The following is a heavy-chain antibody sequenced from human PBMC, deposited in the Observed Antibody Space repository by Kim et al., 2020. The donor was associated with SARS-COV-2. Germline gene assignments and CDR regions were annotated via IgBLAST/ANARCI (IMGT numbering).Heavy chain of an antibody. J-gene: IGHJ6*02. D-gene: IGHD5-12*01. CDR3: ARDHIVATIPDYYYGMDV. CDR1: GFTFSSYS. Sequence: GGSLRLSCAASGFTFSSYSMNWVRQAPGKGLEWVSSISSSSSYIYYADSVKGRFTISRDNAKNSLYLQMNSLRAEDTAVYYCARDHIVATIPDYYYGMDVWGQGTTVTVSS. CDR2: ISSSSSYI. V-gene: IGHV3-21*01.